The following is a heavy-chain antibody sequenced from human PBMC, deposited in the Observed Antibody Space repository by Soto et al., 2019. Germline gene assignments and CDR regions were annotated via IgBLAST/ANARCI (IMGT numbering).Heavy chain of an antibody. J-gene: IGHJ4*02. CDR1: GFTFSSYA. CDR3: AKLGVYRWLPRRSPYYFDY. V-gene: IGHV3-23*01. D-gene: IGHD3-16*01. Sequence: GGSLRLSCAASGFTFSSYAMSWVRQAPGKGLEWVSTISGSGGSTYYADSVKGRFTISRDNSKNTLYLQMNSLRAEDTAVYYCAKLGVYRWLPRRSPYYFDYWGQGTLVTVSS. CDR2: ISGSGGST.